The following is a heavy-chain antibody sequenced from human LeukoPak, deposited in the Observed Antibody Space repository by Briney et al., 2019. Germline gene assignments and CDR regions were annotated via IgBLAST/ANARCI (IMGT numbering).Heavy chain of an antibody. CDR3: ARVVGAASD. CDR1: GYTFTSYG. CDR2: INPKSGDT. V-gene: IGHV1-2*02. Sequence: ASVKVSCKASGYTFTSYGISWVRQAPGQGLEWMGWINPKSGDTNYAQKFQGRVTMTRDTSISTAYMELSRLRSDDTAVYYCARVVGAASDWGQGTLVTVSS. J-gene: IGHJ4*02. D-gene: IGHD1-26*01.